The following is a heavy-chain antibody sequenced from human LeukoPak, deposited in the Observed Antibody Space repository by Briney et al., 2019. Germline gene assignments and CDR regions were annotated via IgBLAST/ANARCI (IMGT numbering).Heavy chain of an antibody. V-gene: IGHV4-34*01. D-gene: IGHD3-16*02. J-gene: IGHJ4*02. CDR3: ASHYSSGSYRYTGSFDS. CDR1: GGFFSDYY. Sequence: SETLSLTCAVYGGFFSDYYWSWIRQPPGKGLEWIGEINHSGTTNYSPSLKSRVSISVDTSKNQFSLKLNSVTAADAAMYYCASHYSSGSYRYTGSFDSWGQGMLVNVSS. CDR2: INHSGTT.